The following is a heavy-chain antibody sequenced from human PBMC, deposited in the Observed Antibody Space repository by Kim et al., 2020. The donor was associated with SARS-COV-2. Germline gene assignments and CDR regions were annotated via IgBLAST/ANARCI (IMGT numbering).Heavy chain of an antibody. Sequence: SETLSLTCAVYGGSFSGYYWSWIRQPPGKGLEWIGEINHSGSTNYNPSLKSRVTISVDTSKNQFSLKLSSVTAADTAVYYCARGLGYGSSGWYAEYFQHWGQGTLVTVSS. D-gene: IGHD6-19*01. CDR1: GGSFSGYY. CDR2: INHSGST. J-gene: IGHJ1*01. V-gene: IGHV4-34*01. CDR3: ARGLGYGSSGWYAEYFQH.